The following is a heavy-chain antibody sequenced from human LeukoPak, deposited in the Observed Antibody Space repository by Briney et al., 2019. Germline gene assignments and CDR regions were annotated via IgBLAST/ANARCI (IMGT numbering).Heavy chain of an antibody. V-gene: IGHV3-30-3*02. Sequence: GGSLRLSCAASGFTFSSYAMHWVRQAPGKGLEWVAVISYDGSNKYYADSVKGRFTISRDNSKNTLYLQMNSLRAEDTAVYYCAKLEYAPYYYGSGSSLFDYWGQGTLVTVSS. J-gene: IGHJ4*02. CDR1: GFTFSSYA. D-gene: IGHD3-10*01. CDR2: ISYDGSNK. CDR3: AKLEYAPYYYGSGSSLFDY.